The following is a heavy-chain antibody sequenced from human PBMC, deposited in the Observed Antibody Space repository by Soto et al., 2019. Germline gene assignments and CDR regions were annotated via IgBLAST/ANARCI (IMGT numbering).Heavy chain of an antibody. CDR2: IIPIFGTA. CDR1: GGTFSSYA. Sequence: VKVSCKASGGTFSSYAISWVRQAPGQGLEWMGGIIPIFGTANYAQKFQGRVTITADESTSTAYMELSSLRSEDTAVYYCAVDLASSSWTEIDYWGQGTLVTVSS. V-gene: IGHV1-69*13. CDR3: AVDLASSSWTEIDY. J-gene: IGHJ4*02. D-gene: IGHD6-13*01.